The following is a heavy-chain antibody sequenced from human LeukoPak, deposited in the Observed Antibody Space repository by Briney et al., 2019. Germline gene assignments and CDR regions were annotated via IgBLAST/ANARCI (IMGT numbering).Heavy chain of an antibody. CDR1: GFTFSSYA. D-gene: IGHD4-17*01. CDR3: ASTASGDYVFPNYFDS. V-gene: IGHV3-23*01. J-gene: IGHJ4*02. CDR2: ISGSGGST. Sequence: GGSLRLSCAASGFTFSSYAMSWVRQAPGKGLEWVSAISGSGGSTYYADSVKGRFTISRDNSKNTLYLQMNSLRAEDTAVYYCASTASGDYVFPNYFDSWGQGALVTVSS.